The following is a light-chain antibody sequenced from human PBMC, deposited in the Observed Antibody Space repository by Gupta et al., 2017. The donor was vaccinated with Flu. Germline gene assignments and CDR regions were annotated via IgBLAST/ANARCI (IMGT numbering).Light chain of an antibody. J-gene: IGLJ2*01. CDR3: AAWDDSLSGVV. CDR1: NSNIGINY. CDR2: RSN. Sequence: QSVLTQPPSASGTPGQRVTISCSGGNSNIGINYVYWYQQLPGAAPKLLIYRSNQRPSGVPDRFSGSESGTSASLAISGLRSEDEADYYCAAWDDSLSGVVFGGGTKLTVL. V-gene: IGLV1-47*01.